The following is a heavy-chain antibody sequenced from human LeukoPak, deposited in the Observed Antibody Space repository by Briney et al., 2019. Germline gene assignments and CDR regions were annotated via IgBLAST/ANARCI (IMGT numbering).Heavy chain of an antibody. J-gene: IGHJ4*02. V-gene: IGHV3-43D*03. CDR2: ISWDGGST. Sequence: PGGSLRLSCAASGFTFDDYAMHWVRQAPGKGLEWVSLISWDGGSTYYADSVKGRFTISRDNSKNTLYLQMNSLRAEDTAVYYCAKALTVAKPNPLDYWGQGTLVTVSS. D-gene: IGHD4-23*01. CDR3: AKALTVAKPNPLDY. CDR1: GFTFDDYA.